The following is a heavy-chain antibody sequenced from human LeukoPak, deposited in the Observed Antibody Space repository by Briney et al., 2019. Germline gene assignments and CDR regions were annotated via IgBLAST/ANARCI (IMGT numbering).Heavy chain of an antibody. CDR3: TTYSCGGDCPIPDY. CDR2: IKSKTDGGTT. D-gene: IGHD2-21*02. CDR1: GFTISNAW. Sequence: GGSLRLSCAASGFTISNAWMSWVRQAPGKGLEWVGRIKSKTDGGTTDYAAPVKGRFTISRDDSKNTLYLQMNSLKTEDTAVYYCTTYSCGGDCPIPDYWGQGTLVTVSS. J-gene: IGHJ4*02. V-gene: IGHV3-15*01.